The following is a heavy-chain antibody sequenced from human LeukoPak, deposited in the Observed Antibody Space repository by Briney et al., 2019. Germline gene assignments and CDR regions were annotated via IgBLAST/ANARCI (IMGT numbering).Heavy chain of an antibody. CDR2: INPNSGGT. D-gene: IGHD6-13*01. CDR1: GYTFTNFA. Sequence: ASVKVSCKASGYTFTNFAMNWVRQAPGQGLEWMGWINPNSGGTDYAQKFQGSVTMTRDTSITTAFMELSRLTSDDTAVYYCATARSSWCFDYWGQGTLVTVSS. J-gene: IGHJ4*02. V-gene: IGHV1-2*02. CDR3: ATARSSWCFDY.